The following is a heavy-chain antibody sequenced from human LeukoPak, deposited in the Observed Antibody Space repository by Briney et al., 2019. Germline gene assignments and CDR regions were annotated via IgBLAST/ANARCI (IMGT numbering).Heavy chain of an antibody. CDR1: GGSISSGSYY. J-gene: IGHJ4*02. V-gene: IGHV4-61*02. D-gene: IGHD2-2*01. CDR2: IYTSGST. Sequence: SQTLSLTCTVSGGSISSGSYYWSWIRQPAGKGLEWIGRIYTSGSTNYNPSLKSRVTISVDTSKNQFSLKLSSVTAADTAVYYCARGSPAALRGFDYWGQGTLVTVSS. CDR3: ARGSPAALRGFDY.